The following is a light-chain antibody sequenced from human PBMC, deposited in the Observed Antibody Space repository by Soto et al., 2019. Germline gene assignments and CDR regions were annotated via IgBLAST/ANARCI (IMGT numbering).Light chain of an antibody. CDR1: SSDVGGYNY. CDR3: SSYAVTNIFV. J-gene: IGLJ1*01. V-gene: IGLV2-8*01. CDR2: EVS. Sequence: QSVLTQPPSASGSPGQSVTIPCTGTSSDVGGYNYVSWYQQHPGKAPKVIIYEVSKRPSGVPDRFSGSKPGSTASLTVSGLQAEDEADYYCSSYAVTNIFVFGTGTKVTVL.